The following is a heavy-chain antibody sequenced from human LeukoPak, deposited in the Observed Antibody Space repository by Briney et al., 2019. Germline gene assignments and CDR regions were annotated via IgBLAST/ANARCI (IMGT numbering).Heavy chain of an antibody. V-gene: IGHV1-69*05. CDR1: GGTFSSYA. J-gene: IGHJ6*03. D-gene: IGHD5-12*01. CDR2: IIPIFGTA. CDR3: ARGGNIVATNGYYYMDV. Sequence: SVKVSCKASGGTFSSYAISWVRQAPGQGLEWMGGIIPIFGTANYAQKFQGRVTITTDESTSTAYMELSSLRSEDTAVYYCARGGNIVATNGYYYMDVWGKGTTVTVSS.